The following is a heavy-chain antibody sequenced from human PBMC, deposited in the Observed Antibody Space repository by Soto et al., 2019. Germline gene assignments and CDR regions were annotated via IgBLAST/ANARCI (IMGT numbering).Heavy chain of an antibody. V-gene: IGHV3-30-3*01. CDR2: ISYDGSNK. J-gene: IGHJ4*02. CDR1: GFTFSSYA. D-gene: IGHD3-22*01. Sequence: GGSLRLSCAASGFTFSSYAMHWVRQAPGKGLEWVAVISYDGSNKYYADSVKGRFTISRDNSKNTLYLQMNSLRAEDTAVYYCARDGPEAAITMIVVVITLVFDYWGQGTLVTVSS. CDR3: ARDGPEAAITMIVVVITLVFDY.